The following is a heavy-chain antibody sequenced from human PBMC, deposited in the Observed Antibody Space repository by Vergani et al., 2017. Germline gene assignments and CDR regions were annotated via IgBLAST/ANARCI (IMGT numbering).Heavy chain of an antibody. CDR2: INHSGST. J-gene: IGHJ4*02. D-gene: IGHD2-8*01. Sequence: QVQLQQWGAGLLKPSETLSLTCAVYGGSFSGYYWSWIRQPPGKGLEWIGEINHSGSTNYNPSLKSRVTISVDTSKKQFSLKLSSVTAADTAVYYCARGYYCTNGVCYKTFDYWGQGTLVTVSS. CDR1: GGSFSGYY. V-gene: IGHV4-34*01. CDR3: ARGYYCTNGVCYKTFDY.